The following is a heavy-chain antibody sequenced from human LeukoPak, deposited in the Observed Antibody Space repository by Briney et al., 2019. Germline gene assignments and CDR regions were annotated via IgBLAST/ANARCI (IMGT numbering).Heavy chain of an antibody. CDR1: GVIVSSSY. V-gene: IGHV3-53*01. D-gene: IGHD3-16*01. Sequence: GGSLRLSCAVSGVIVSSSYMGWVRQAPGKGLEWVSYIYSDGRTFYADSVKGRFTTSRDSSKNTLYFQMNSLRAEDTAVYYCARAFDHHFDYWGQGTLVTVSS. CDR2: IYSDGRT. CDR3: ARAFDHHFDY. J-gene: IGHJ4*02.